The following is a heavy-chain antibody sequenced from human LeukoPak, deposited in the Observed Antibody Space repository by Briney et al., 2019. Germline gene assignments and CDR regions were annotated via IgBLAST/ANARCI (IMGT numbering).Heavy chain of an antibody. CDR2: ISGSGGST. CDR1: GFTFSSYG. V-gene: IGHV3-23*01. Sequence: GGTLRLSCAASGFTFSSYGMSWVRQAPGKGLEWVSAISGSGGSTYYADSVKGRFTISRDNSKNTLYLQMNSLRAKDTAVYYCAKVYASYDILTGYYFPHLYYFDYWGPGALVTVSS. J-gene: IGHJ4*02. D-gene: IGHD3-9*01. CDR3: AKVYASYDILTGYYFPHLYYFDY.